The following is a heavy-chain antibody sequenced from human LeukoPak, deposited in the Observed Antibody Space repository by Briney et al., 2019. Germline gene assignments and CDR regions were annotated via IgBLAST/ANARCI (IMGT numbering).Heavy chain of an antibody. CDR2: ISYDGSNK. CDR1: GFTFSRYA. V-gene: IGHV3-30*04. Sequence: GGSLRLSCAASGFTFSRYAMSWVRQAPGKGLEWVAVISYDGSNKYYTDSVKGRFPISRDNSKNTLYLQMNSLRAEDTAVYYCARNFNHFDYWGQGTLVTVSS. D-gene: IGHD1-14*01. CDR3: ARNFNHFDY. J-gene: IGHJ4*02.